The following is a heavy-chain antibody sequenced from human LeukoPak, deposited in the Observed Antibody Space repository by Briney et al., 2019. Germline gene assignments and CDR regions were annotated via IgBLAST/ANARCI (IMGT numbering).Heavy chain of an antibody. CDR2: ISGSGGST. CDR3: ARAGDFWSAYYYYMDV. Sequence: GSLRLSCAASGFTFSSYAMSWVRQAPGKGLEWVSAISGSGGSTYYADSVKGRFTISRDNAKNSLYLQMNSLRAEDTAVYYCARAGDFWSAYYYYMDVWGKGTTVTVSS. V-gene: IGHV3-23*01. J-gene: IGHJ6*03. D-gene: IGHD3-3*01. CDR1: GFTFSSYA.